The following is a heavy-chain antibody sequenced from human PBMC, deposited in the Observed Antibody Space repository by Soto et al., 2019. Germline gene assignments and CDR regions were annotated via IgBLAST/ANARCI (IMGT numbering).Heavy chain of an antibody. CDR3: SRSLDS. CDR1: GFIFTRYS. J-gene: IGHJ4*02. Sequence: GGSLRLSCAASGFIFTRYSMNRVRQAPGKGLEWVANINPDGSEKHYVDSVKGRFTISRDNAKNSLYLQMSSLTAEDSALYYCSRSLDSWGQGTRVTVSS. CDR2: INPDGSEK. V-gene: IGHV3-7*01.